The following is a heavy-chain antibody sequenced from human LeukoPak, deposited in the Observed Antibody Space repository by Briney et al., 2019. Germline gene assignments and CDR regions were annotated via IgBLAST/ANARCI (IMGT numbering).Heavy chain of an antibody. CDR2: ISTSSSYI. CDR3: ARNHGATTEYDSSGSLDF. Sequence: PGGSLRLSCAASGFTFSSYSMNWVRQAPGKGLEWVSSISTSSSYIYYADSVKGRFTISRDNAKNSLYLQMNSLRDEDTAVYACARNHGATTEYDSSGSLDFWGKGTLVTVSS. D-gene: IGHD3-22*01. J-gene: IGHJ4*03. V-gene: IGHV3-21*01. CDR1: GFTFSSYS.